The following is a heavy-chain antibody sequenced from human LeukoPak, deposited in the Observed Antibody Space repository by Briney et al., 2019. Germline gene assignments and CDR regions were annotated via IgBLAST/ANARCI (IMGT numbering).Heavy chain of an antibody. J-gene: IGHJ4*02. CDR1: GFTFSSYS. CDR3: AREDDFWSGTFDY. CDR2: ISSSSSYI. Sequence: PGGSLRLSCAASGFTFSSYSMNWVRQAPGKGLEWVSSISSSSSYIYYADSVKGRFTISRDNAKNSLYLQMNSLRAEDTAVYYCAREDDFWSGTFDYWGQGTLVTVSS. D-gene: IGHD3-3*01. V-gene: IGHV3-21*01.